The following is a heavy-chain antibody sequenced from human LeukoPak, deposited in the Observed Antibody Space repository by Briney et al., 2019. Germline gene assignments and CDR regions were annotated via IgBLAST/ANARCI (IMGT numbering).Heavy chain of an antibody. CDR1: GITFSNAW. J-gene: IGHJ4*02. D-gene: IGHD3-10*01. CDR2: IKTKTDGETT. CDR3: TTDPDWGLIWIGELLSRFDY. Sequence: PGGSLRLSCAASGITFSNAWMSWVRQAPGKGLEWVGRIKTKTDGETTDYAAPVKGRFTISRDDSKNTLYMQMNSLKTEDIAVYYCTTDPDWGLIWIGELLSRFDYWGQGTLVTVSS. V-gene: IGHV3-15*01.